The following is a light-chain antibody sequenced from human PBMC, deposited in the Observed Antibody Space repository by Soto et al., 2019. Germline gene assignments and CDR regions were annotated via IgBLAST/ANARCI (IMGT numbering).Light chain of an antibody. CDR1: QAISSY. CDR2: AAS. CDR3: QQLNSYPWT. Sequence: DIPLTQSPSFLSASVGDRVTITCRASQAISSYLAWFQQRPGKAPKVLIYAASTLQSGVPSRFSGSASGTEFTLTISSLQPEDFATYFCQQLNSYPWTFGQGTKVEIK. J-gene: IGKJ1*01. V-gene: IGKV1-9*01.